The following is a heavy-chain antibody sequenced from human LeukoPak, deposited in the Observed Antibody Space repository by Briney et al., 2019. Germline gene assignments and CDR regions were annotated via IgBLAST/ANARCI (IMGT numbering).Heavy chain of an antibody. CDR2: ISGSGGST. CDR1: GFTFYIYA. V-gene: IGHV3-23*01. J-gene: IGHJ5*02. Sequence: GGSLRLSCAASGFTFYIYAMSWVRQAPGKGLEWVSAISGSGGSTYYADSVKGRFTISRDKSKNTLYLQMNSLRAEDTAVYYCAKTMSHDATNWFDPWGQGTLVTVSS. CDR3: AKTMSHDATNWFDP. D-gene: IGHD1-1*01.